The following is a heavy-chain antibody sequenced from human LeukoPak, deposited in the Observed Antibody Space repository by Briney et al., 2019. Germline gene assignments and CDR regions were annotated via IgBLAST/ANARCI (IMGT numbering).Heavy chain of an antibody. CDR2: IYHSGST. CDR1: GGSISSYY. Sequence: SETLSLTCTVPGGSISSYYWSWIRQPPGKGLEWIGYIYHSGSTYYNPSLKSRVTISLDTSKKQFSLKLSSVTAADTAVYFCARDSVNCSTTSCSDYLDYWGQGTLVTVSS. V-gene: IGHV4-59*01. D-gene: IGHD2-2*01. CDR3: ARDSVNCSTTSCSDYLDY. J-gene: IGHJ4*02.